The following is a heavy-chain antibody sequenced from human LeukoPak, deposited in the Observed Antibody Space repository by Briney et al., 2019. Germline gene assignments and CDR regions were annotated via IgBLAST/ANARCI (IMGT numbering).Heavy chain of an antibody. Sequence: GASVKVSCKASGYTFTSYGISWVRQAPGQGLEWMGWISAYNGNTNYAQKLQGRVTMTTDTSTSTAYMELRSLRSDDTAVYCCARGARGYSGYGLRYFDYWGQGTLVTVSS. CDR1: GYTFTSYG. V-gene: IGHV1-18*01. CDR3: ARGARGYSGYGLRYFDY. CDR2: ISAYNGNT. J-gene: IGHJ4*02. D-gene: IGHD5-12*01.